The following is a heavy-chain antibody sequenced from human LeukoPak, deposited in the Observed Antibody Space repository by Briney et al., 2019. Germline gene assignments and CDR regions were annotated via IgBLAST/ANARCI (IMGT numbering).Heavy chain of an antibody. Sequence: SETLSLTCTVSGGSISSYYWSWIRQPPGKGLEWIGYIYYSGSTNYNPSLKSRVTISVDTSKNQFSLKLSSVTAADTAVYYCARAIRGRMIVVPVDTRFDPWGQGTLVTVSS. CDR2: IYYSGST. CDR1: GGSISSYY. CDR3: ARAIRGRMIVVPVDTRFDP. J-gene: IGHJ5*02. D-gene: IGHD3-22*01. V-gene: IGHV4-59*01.